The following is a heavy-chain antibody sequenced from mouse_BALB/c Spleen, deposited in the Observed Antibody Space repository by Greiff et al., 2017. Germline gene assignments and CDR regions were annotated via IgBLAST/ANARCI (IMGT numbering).Heavy chain of an antibody. J-gene: IGHJ4*01. D-gene: IGHD1-2*01. CDR3: TRFYYGYYYAMDY. Sequence: EVQLQQSGTVLARPGASVKMSCKASGYTFTSYWMHWVKQRPGQGLEWIGAIYPGNSDTSYNQKFKGKAKLTAVTSTSTAYMELSSLTNEDSAVYYCTRFYYGYYYAMDYWGQGTSVTVSS. CDR2: IYPGNSDT. CDR1: GYTFTSYW. V-gene: IGHV1-5*01.